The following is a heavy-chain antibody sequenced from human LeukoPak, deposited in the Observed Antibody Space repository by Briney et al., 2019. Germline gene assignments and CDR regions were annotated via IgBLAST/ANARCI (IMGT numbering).Heavy chain of an antibody. J-gene: IGHJ4*02. CDR1: GGSISSYY. CDR3: ASSYYYGSGPLDY. V-gene: IGHV4-59*08. Sequence: PSETLSLTCTVSGGSISSYYWSWIRQPPGKGLEWIGYIYYSGSTNYNPSLKSRVTISVDTSKNQFSLKLSSVTAADTAVYYCASSYYYGSGPLDYWGQGTLVTVSS. D-gene: IGHD3-10*01. CDR2: IYYSGST.